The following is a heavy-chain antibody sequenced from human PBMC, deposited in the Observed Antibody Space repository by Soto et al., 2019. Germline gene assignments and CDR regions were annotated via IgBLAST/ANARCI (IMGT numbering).Heavy chain of an antibody. J-gene: IGHJ6*02. V-gene: IGHV3-33*01. D-gene: IGHD3-10*01. CDR1: GFTFSSYG. CDR2: IWSDGSNK. Sequence: QVQLVESEGGVVQPGRSLSLSCAASGFTFSSYGIHWVRQAPGKGLEWVAVIWSDGSNKYYADSVKGRFTISRDNTKNTLYLQMNSLRAEDTAVYYCAREVLVRGIKYHAMDVWGQGTTVTVSS. CDR3: AREVLVRGIKYHAMDV.